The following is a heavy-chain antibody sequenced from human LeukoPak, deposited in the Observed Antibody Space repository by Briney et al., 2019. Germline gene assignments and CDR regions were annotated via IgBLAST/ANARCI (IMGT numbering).Heavy chain of an antibody. J-gene: IGHJ4*02. Sequence: SEALSLTCAVYGGSFSGYYWSWIRQPPGKGLEWIGEINHSGSTNYNPSLKSRVTISVDTSKNQFSLKLSSVTAADTAVYYCARVAAKTVDYWGQGTLVTVSS. CDR1: GGSFSGYY. V-gene: IGHV4-34*01. CDR3: ARVAAKTVDY. D-gene: IGHD2-15*01. CDR2: INHSGST.